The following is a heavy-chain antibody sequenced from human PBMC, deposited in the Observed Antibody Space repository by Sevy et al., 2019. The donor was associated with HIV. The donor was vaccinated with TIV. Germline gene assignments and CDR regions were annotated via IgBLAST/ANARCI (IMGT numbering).Heavy chain of an antibody. V-gene: IGHV3-48*02. D-gene: IGHD3-22*01. CDR3: ASSDATSRFGYYYFAMDF. CDR2: ISYTSTTI. J-gene: IGHJ6*02. CDR1: GFTFNTYN. Sequence: GGSLRLSCAVSGFTFNTYNMNWVRQAPGKGLEWVSYISYTSTTIYYGDSVRGRFTISRDNAKNTRYLQMKSLRDEDTAVYYCASSDATSRFGYYYFAMDFWGQGTSVTVSS.